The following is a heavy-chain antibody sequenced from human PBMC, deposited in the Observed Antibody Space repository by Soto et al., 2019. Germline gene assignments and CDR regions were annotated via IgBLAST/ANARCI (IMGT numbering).Heavy chain of an antibody. CDR2: ISPYSGNT. Sequence: QVQLVQSGDEVRKPGSSVKVSCKASGYIFVNYGIAWVRQVPGQGLEWMGWISPYSGNTHYASKGQGKPPMTKDTSTSTAYLDLGSLTSDDTAVYYCAMVDNYVTPTPQDVWGQGTTVTVSS. V-gene: IGHV1-18*01. J-gene: IGHJ6*02. CDR3: AMVDNYVTPTPQDV. CDR1: GYIFVNYG. D-gene: IGHD3-16*01.